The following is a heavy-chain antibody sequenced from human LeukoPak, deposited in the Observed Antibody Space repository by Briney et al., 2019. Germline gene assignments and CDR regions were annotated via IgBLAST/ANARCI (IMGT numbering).Heavy chain of an antibody. J-gene: IGHJ3*02. D-gene: IGHD4/OR15-4a*01. CDR1: GGSISSGGYY. Sequence: SQTLSLTCTVSGGSISSGGYYWSLIRQHTGKGLEWIGYIYYTGTAYYNPSLKSRITISVDTSKNQFSLNLSSMTAADTAVYYCARAAWRGTNSRDAFDIWGQGTVVTVSS. CDR3: ARAAWRGTNSRDAFDI. V-gene: IGHV4-31*03. CDR2: IYYTGTA.